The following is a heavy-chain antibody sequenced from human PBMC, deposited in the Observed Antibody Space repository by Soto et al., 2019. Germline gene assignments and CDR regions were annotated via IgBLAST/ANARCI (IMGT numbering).Heavy chain of an antibody. CDR3: ARGYASKLPGY. V-gene: IGHV4-59*12. CDR2: IHYSGST. CDR1: GGSISSYY. D-gene: IGHD2-2*01. Sequence: SETLSLTCTVSGGSISSYYCSWIRQPPGKGLEWIGYIHYSGSTNYNPSLKSRVTMSVDTSKNQFSLKLSSVTAADTAVYYCARGYASKLPGYWGQGTLVTSPQ. J-gene: IGHJ4*02.